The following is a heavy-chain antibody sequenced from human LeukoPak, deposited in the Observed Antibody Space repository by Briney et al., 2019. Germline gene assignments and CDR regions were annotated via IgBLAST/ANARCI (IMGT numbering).Heavy chain of an antibody. CDR2: IKQDGSEK. V-gene: IGHV3-7*01. CDR3: ASWHLRPFYYFDY. CDR1: GFTFSSYW. Sequence: PGGSLRLSCAASGFTFSSYWMSWVRQAPGKGLEWVANIKQDGSEKYYVDSVKGRFTISRDNAKNSLYLQMNSLRAEDTAVYYCASWHLRPFYYFDYWGQGTLVTVSS. D-gene: IGHD2/OR15-2a*01. J-gene: IGHJ4*02.